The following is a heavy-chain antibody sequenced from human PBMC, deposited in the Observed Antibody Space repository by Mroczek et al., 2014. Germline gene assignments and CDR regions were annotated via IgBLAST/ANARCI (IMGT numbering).Heavy chain of an antibody. D-gene: IGHD6-6*01. J-gene: IGHJ6*03. Sequence: QVQLVESGPGLVKPSETLSLTCTVSGGSISSYYWSWIRQPAGKGLEWIGRIYTSGSTNYNPSLKSRVTMSVDTSKNQFSLKLSSVTAADTAVYYCARVGREYSSSLRYYYYMDVWGKGTTVTVSS. CDR1: GGSISSYY. V-gene: IGHV4-4*07. CDR3: ARVGREYSSSLRYYYYMDV. CDR2: IYTSGST.